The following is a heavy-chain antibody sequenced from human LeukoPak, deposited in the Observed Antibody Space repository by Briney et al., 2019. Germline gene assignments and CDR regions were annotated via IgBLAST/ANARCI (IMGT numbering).Heavy chain of an antibody. Sequence: GGSLRLXCAASGFTFSSYGMHWVRQAPGKGLEWVAFIRYDGSNKYYADSVKGRFTISRDNSKNTLYLQMNSLRAEDTAVYYCAKVGSSAFDYWGQGTLVTVSS. D-gene: IGHD6-6*01. J-gene: IGHJ4*02. V-gene: IGHV3-30*02. CDR3: AKVGSSAFDY. CDR1: GFTFSSYG. CDR2: IRYDGSNK.